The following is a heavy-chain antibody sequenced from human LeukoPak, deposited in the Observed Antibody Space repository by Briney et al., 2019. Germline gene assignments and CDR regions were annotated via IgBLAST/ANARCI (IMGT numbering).Heavy chain of an antibody. CDR2: INAGNGNT. J-gene: IGHJ4*02. V-gene: IGHV1-3*01. Sequence: ASVKVSCKASGYTFTSYAMHWVRQAPGQRLEWMGWINAGNGNTKYSQKFQGRVTITRDTSASTAYMELSSLRSEDTAVYYRARVGIVVVPAAMLDYWGQGTLVTVSS. CDR3: ARVGIVVVPAAMLDY. D-gene: IGHD2-2*01. CDR1: GYTFTSYA.